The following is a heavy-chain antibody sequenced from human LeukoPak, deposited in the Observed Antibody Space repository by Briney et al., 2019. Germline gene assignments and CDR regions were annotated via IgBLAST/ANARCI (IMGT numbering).Heavy chain of an antibody. J-gene: IGHJ6*02. Sequence: GGSLRLSCAASGFTFSSYSMNWVRQAPGKGLEWVSSISSSSSYIYYADSVKGRFTISRDNAKNSLYLQMNSLRAEDTAVYYCARSRLDSSGYYYHWYYYYGMDVWGQGTTVTVSS. V-gene: IGHV3-21*01. CDR2: ISSSSSYI. D-gene: IGHD3-22*01. CDR1: GFTFSSYS. CDR3: ARSRLDSSGYYYHWYYYYGMDV.